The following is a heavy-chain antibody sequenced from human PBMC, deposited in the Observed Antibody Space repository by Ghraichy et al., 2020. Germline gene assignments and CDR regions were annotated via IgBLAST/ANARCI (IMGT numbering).Heavy chain of an antibody. CDR3: AKGERGGLNRGRDY. Sequence: GESLNISCAASGFTFSSYGMHWVRQAPGKGLEWVAVISYDASNKYYADSVKGRFTISRDNSKNTLYLQMNSLRAEDTAVYYCAKGERGGLNRGRDYWGQGILVTVSS. CDR2: ISYDASNK. V-gene: IGHV3-30*18. J-gene: IGHJ4*02. D-gene: IGHD7-27*01. CDR1: GFTFSSYG.